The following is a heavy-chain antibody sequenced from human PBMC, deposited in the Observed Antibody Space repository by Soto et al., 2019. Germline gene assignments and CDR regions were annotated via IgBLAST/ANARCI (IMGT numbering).Heavy chain of an antibody. CDR3: ARDHEHYSSGFDY. Sequence: QVQLVQSGAEVKKPGASVKVSCKASGYTFTSYAMHWVRQAPGQRLEWMGWINAGNGNTKYSQKFQGRVTITRDTCASTAHMELSSLRSEDTAVYYCARDHEHYSSGFDYWGQGTLVTVSS. V-gene: IGHV1-3*01. CDR1: GYTFTSYA. CDR2: INAGNGNT. D-gene: IGHD6-19*01. J-gene: IGHJ4*02.